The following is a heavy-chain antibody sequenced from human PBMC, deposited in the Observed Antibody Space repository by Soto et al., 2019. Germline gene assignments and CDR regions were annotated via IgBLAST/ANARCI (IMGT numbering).Heavy chain of an antibody. CDR1: GGSISSYY. Sequence: SETLSLTCTVSGGSISSYYWSWIRQPPGKGLEWIGYSYYSGSTNYNPSLTSRVTMSVDTSKNQYYLKLSSVTAADTAVYYCSRGNGSSSSPWFDHWGQGTLVTVSS. V-gene: IGHV4-59*01. CDR3: SRGNGSSSSPWFDH. CDR2: SYYSGST. J-gene: IGHJ5*02. D-gene: IGHD6-6*01.